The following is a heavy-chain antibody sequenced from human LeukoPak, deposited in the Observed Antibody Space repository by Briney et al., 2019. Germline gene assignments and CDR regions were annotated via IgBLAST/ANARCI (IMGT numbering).Heavy chain of an antibody. CDR3: SSLNSGYDLGYYYYYYMDV. D-gene: IGHD5-12*01. V-gene: IGHV3-73*01. CDR2: IRSKANSYAT. CDR1: GFTFSGSA. J-gene: IGHJ6*03. Sequence: PGGSLRLSCAASGFTFSGSAMRWVRQASGKGLEWVGRIRSKANSYATAYAASVKGRFTISRDDSKNTAYLQMNSLKTEDTAVYYCSSLNSGYDLGYYYYYYMDVWGKGTTVTVSS.